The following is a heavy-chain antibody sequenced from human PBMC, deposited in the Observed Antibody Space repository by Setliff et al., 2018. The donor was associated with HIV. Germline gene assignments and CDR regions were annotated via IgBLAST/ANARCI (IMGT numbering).Heavy chain of an antibody. D-gene: IGHD1-1*01. J-gene: IGHJ4*02. CDR2: VYSTGSI. V-gene: IGHV4-59*01. Sequence: PSETLSLTCTVSGGSMSRFYWTWIRQPPGKGLEWIGFVYSTGSINYSPSFRGRLTISLDTSENKFSLHLTSVTAADTAVYYCARAEGDAYNSLPYFDSWGPGALVTVSS. CDR1: GGSMSRFY. CDR3: ARAEGDAYNSLPYFDS.